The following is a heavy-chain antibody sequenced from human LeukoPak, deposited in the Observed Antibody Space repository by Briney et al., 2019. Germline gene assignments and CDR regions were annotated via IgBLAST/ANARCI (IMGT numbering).Heavy chain of an antibody. J-gene: IGHJ4*02. V-gene: IGHV3-23*01. CDR3: AKDRSSWYYPFDS. D-gene: IGHD3-3*01. CDR2: ISGSGGDT. CDR1: GFTFSTVA. Sequence: GGSLRLSCAASGFTFSTVAMTWVRGAPGKGLQWVSAISGSGGDTYYEDSVKGRFTISRDNSKNTMYLQMNSPRAEDTAVYYCAKDRSSWYYPFDSWGQGTLVTVSS.